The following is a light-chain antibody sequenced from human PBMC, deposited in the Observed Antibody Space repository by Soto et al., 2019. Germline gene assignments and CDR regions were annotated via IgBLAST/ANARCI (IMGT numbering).Light chain of an antibody. CDR2: LGS. V-gene: IGKV2-28*01. J-gene: IGKJ2*01. CDR3: MQALQTPPT. CDR1: QSLLHSNGYNY. Sequence: DIVMTQSPLSRPVTPGEPASISCRSSQSLLHSNGYNYLDRYLQKPGQSPQLLIYLGSNRASGVPDRSSGSGSGTDSTLKISRVEAEDVGVYYCMQALQTPPTFGQGTKLEIK.